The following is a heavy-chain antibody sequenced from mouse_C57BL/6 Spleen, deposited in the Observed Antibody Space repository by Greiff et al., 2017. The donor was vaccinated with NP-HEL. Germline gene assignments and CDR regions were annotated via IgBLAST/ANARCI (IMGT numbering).Heavy chain of an antibody. D-gene: IGHD1-1*01. CDR2: IDPEDGDT. Sequence: EVQLQQSGAELVRPGASVKLSCTASGFNIKDYYMHWVKQRPEQGLEWIGRIDPEDGDTEYAQKFQGKATMTADTSSNTAYLQLSSLTSEDTAVYYCTYITTDPSWFADWGQGTLVTVAA. CDR3: TYITTDPSWFAD. V-gene: IGHV14-1*01. CDR1: GFNIKDYY. J-gene: IGHJ3*01.